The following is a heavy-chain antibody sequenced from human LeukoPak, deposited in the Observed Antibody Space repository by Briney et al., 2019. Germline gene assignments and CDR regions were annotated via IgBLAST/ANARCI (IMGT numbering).Heavy chain of an antibody. CDR1: GYTFTSYG. V-gene: IGHV1-18*01. Sequence: ASVKVSCKASGYTFTSYGISWVRQAPGQGLEWMGWISAYNGNTNYAQKLQGRVTMTTDTSTSTAYMGLRSLRSDDTAVYYCARVTVITMVRGVIKGFDYWGQGTLVTVSS. D-gene: IGHD3-10*01. CDR3: ARVTVITMVRGVIKGFDY. J-gene: IGHJ4*02. CDR2: ISAYNGNT.